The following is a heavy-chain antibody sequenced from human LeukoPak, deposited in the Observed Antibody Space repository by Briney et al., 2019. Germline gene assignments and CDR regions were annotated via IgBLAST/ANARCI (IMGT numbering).Heavy chain of an antibody. CDR3: AGDKAMVSYYFDY. Sequence: ASVKVSCKASGYTFTGYYMHWVRQAPGQGLEWMGWINPNSGGTNYAQKFQGRATMTRDTSISTAYMELSRLRSDDTAVYYCAGDKAMVSYYFDYWGQGTLVTVSS. V-gene: IGHV1-2*02. CDR2: INPNSGGT. CDR1: GYTFTGYY. J-gene: IGHJ4*02. D-gene: IGHD5-18*01.